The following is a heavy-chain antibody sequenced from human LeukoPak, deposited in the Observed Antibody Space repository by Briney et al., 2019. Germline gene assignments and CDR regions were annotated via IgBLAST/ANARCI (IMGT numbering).Heavy chain of an antibody. CDR2: GFYSGST. J-gene: IGHJ4*02. Sequence: ETLSLTCTVSGGPVSSASHYWSRIRQPPGKGLEWIGFGFYSGSTYYNPSLKSRVSMSVDTSKNQFSLKLSSVPAADTAIYYCASDRGYCGSDSCYHFDYWGRGTLDPVSS. CDR1: GGPVSSASHY. D-gene: IGHD2-15*01. CDR3: ASDRGYCGSDSCYHFDY. V-gene: IGHV4-61*01.